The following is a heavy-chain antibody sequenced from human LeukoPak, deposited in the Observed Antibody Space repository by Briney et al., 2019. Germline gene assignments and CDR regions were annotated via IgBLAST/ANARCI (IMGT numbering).Heavy chain of an antibody. Sequence: ASVKVSCKASGYTFTSYYMHWVRQAPGQGLEWMGIINPSGGSTSYAQKFQGRVTMTRDMSTSTVYMELSSLRSEDTAVYYCVRDLLYSYGPLSYYYYMDVWGKGTTVTVSS. CDR1: GYTFTSYY. CDR2: INPSGGST. J-gene: IGHJ6*03. V-gene: IGHV1-46*01. D-gene: IGHD5-18*01. CDR3: VRDLLYSYGPLSYYYYMDV.